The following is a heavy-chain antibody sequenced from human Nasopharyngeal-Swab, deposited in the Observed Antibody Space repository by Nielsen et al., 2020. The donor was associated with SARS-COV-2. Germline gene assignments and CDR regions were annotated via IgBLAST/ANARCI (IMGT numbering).Heavy chain of an antibody. V-gene: IGHV1-46*01. D-gene: IGHD2-21*02. CDR1: GDTFISDY. CDR2: INPSGGST. CDR3: ARCGGDARYYGMAV. Sequence: AEVKKTCRASGDTFISDYVHWGRQDAGQGLEGRGIINPSGGSTSDAQKFQGRVTMIRDTSTNTVYMELSRLRSEDTAVYYCARCGGDARYYGMAVWGQGTTVTVSS. J-gene: IGHJ6*02.